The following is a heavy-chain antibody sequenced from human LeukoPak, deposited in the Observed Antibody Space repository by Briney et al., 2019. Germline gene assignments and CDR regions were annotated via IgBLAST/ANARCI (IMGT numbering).Heavy chain of an antibody. Sequence: ASVKVSCKASGYTFTSYAMHLVRQAPGQRLGWMGWINAGNDNTKYSQKFQGRVTITRDTSASTAYMELSSLRSEDKAVYYCARGASMVRGVIPSEGYYGMDVWGKGTTVTVSS. CDR1: GYTFTSYA. CDR3: ARGASMVRGVIPSEGYYGMDV. D-gene: IGHD3-10*01. CDR2: INAGNDNT. V-gene: IGHV1-3*01. J-gene: IGHJ6*04.